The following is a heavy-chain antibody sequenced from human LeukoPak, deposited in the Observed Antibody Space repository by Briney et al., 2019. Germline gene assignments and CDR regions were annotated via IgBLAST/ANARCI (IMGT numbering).Heavy chain of an antibody. CDR2: ITGSTGYT. J-gene: IGHJ4*02. CDR3: AKGGGDFDY. Sequence: GGSLRLSCAASGLTFGNFAMSWARQAPGKGLEWVSTITGSTGYTYYADSVNGRFTISRDNSKNTLYLQMNSLRAEDTAVYYCAKGGGDFDYWGQGTLVTVSS. CDR1: GLTFGNFA. D-gene: IGHD3-16*01. V-gene: IGHV3-23*01.